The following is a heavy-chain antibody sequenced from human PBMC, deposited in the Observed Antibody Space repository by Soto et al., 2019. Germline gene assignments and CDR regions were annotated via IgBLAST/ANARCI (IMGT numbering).Heavy chain of an antibody. CDR1: GFTFRTYA. Sequence: PGGSLRLSCAASGFTFRTYAMGWVRQAPGKGLERVSVMSNSGDETYYADSVKGRFTISRDNFQNTLYLQLSSLRADDTAVYYCAKDAARTSGWYYFDFWGQGTLVTVSS. CDR3: AKDAARTSGWYYFDF. J-gene: IGHJ4*02. D-gene: IGHD6-19*01. V-gene: IGHV3-23*01. CDR2: MSNSGDET.